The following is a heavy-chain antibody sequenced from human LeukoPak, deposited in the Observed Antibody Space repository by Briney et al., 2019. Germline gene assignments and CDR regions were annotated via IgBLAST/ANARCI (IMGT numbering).Heavy chain of an antibody. Sequence: SETLSLTCTVSGGSINSYYWSWIRQPPGKGLEWIGYIYYSGSTNYNPSLKSRVTISVDTSKNQFSLKLSSVTTADTAVYYCARVMVNNWFDPWGQGTLVTVSP. D-gene: IGHD2-8*01. CDR1: GGSINSYY. V-gene: IGHV4-59*01. CDR3: ARVMVNNWFDP. CDR2: IYYSGST. J-gene: IGHJ5*02.